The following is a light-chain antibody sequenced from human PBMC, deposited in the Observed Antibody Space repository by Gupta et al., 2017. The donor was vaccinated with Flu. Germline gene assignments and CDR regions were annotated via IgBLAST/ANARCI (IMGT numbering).Light chain of an antibody. V-gene: IGLV1-40*01. CDR1: SPNIGANYD. J-gene: IGLJ3*02. CDR2: GNT. CDR3: QSYDSSLSASV. Sequence: QSVLTQPPSVSGAPGPRGTITCTGSSPNIGANYDVPWYQQLPGTAPKLLIYGNTNRPSGAPDRFSGSKSGTSASLAITGLQAEDEADYYCQSYDSSLSASVFGGGTKLTVL.